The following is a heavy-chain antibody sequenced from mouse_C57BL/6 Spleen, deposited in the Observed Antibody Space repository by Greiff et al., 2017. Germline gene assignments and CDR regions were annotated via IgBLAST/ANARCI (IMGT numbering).Heavy chain of an antibody. CDR3: TDYYGSSPSY. D-gene: IGHD1-1*01. J-gene: IGHJ3*01. CDR2: IDPENGDT. V-gene: IGHV14-4*01. CDR1: GFNIKDDY. Sequence: DVQLQESGAELVRPGASVKLSCTASGFNIKDDYMHWVKQRPEQGLEWIGWIDPENGDTEYASKFQGKATITADTSSNTAYLQLSSLTSEDTAVYYCTDYYGSSPSYWGQGTLVTVSA.